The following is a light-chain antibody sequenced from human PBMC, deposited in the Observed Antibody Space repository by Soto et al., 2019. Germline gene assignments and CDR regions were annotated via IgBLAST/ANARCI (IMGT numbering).Light chain of an antibody. CDR3: QQRFNGPPGVT. CDR2: AAS. CDR1: QNVGTY. J-gene: IGKJ3*01. V-gene: IGKV3-11*01. Sequence: EIVLTQSPATLSLSPGESATLSCRASQNVGTYLAWFQHKPGQAPRLLIYAASNRATGVPARFSGRGSGTDFTLTISSLEPEDCAVYFCQQRFNGPPGVTFGPGTTVDIK.